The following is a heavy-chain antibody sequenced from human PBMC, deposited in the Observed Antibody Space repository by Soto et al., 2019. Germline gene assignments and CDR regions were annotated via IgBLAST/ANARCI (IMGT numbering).Heavy chain of an antibody. V-gene: IGHV3-23*01. D-gene: IGHD3-22*01. J-gene: IGHJ4*02. Sequence: SLRLSCAASGFTFSSYAMSWVRQAPGKGLEWVSAISGSGGSTYYADSVKGRFTISRDNSKNTLYLQMNSLRAEATAVYYCAKDRTGHYYDSSGSQFDYWGQGTLVTVSS. CDR2: ISGSGGST. CDR3: AKDRTGHYYDSSGSQFDY. CDR1: GFTFSSYA.